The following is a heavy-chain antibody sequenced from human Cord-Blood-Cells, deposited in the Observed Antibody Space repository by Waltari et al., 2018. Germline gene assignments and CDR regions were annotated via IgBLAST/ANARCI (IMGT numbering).Heavy chain of an antibody. Sequence: QVQLVQSGAEVKKPGASVKVSYKASGYTFTSYAMHWVRQAPGHRLEWMGWINAGNGNTKYSQKFQGRVTITRDTSASTAYMELSSLRSEDTAVYYCARVSGSYPYYYYYYGMDVWGQGTTVTVSS. CDR2: INAGNGNT. D-gene: IGHD1-26*01. CDR1: GYTFTSYA. V-gene: IGHV1-3*01. J-gene: IGHJ6*02. CDR3: ARVSGSYPYYYYYYGMDV.